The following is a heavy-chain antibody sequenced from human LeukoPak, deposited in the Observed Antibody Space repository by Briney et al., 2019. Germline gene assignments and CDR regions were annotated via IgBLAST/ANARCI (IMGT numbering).Heavy chain of an antibody. Sequence: GASVKVSCKASGYTFTSYDINWVRQATGQGLEWMGWMNPNSGNAGYAQKFQGRVTMTRNTSISTAYMELSSLRSEDTAVYYCARGAYYYDSSGPNFDYWGQGTLVTVSS. CDR1: GYTFTSYD. J-gene: IGHJ4*02. CDR2: MNPNSGNA. V-gene: IGHV1-8*01. D-gene: IGHD3-22*01. CDR3: ARGAYYYDSSGPNFDY.